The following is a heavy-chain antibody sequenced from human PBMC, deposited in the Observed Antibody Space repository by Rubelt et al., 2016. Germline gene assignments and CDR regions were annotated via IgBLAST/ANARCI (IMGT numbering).Heavy chain of an antibody. CDR3: ARVLPTTVVTEPYGMDV. V-gene: IGHV4-34*10. Sequence: QVQLQESGPGLVKPSETLSLTCTVSGGSISSYYWSWIRQPPGKGLEWIGEINHSGSTNYNPSLKSRFTISVDTSKSQFSLKLSSVTAADTAVYYCARVLPTTVVTEPYGMDVWGQGTTVTVSS. CDR2: INHSGST. CDR1: GGSISSYY. J-gene: IGHJ6*02. D-gene: IGHD4-23*01.